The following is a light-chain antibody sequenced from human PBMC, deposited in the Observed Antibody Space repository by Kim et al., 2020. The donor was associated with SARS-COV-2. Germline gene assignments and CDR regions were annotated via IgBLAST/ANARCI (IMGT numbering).Light chain of an antibody. J-gene: IGLJ2*01. Sequence: SSELTQDPAVSVALGQTVKITCQGDSLRRHYASWYQQKPGQAPILVLYDRDNRPSGIPDRFSGSSSGHTSSLTITGAQAEDEADYYCNSRAGSGNNVVFGGGTQLTVL. V-gene: IGLV3-19*01. CDR1: SLRRHY. CDR3: NSRAGSGNNVV. CDR2: DRD.